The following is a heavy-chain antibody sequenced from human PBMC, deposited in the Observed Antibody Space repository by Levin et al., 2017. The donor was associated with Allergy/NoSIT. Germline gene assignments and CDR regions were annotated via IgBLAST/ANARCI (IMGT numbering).Heavy chain of an antibody. CDR2: IWYDGSNK. Sequence: PGGSLRLSCAASGFTFSSYGMHWVRQAPGKGLEWVAVIWYDGSNKYYADSVKGRFTISRDNSKNTLYLQMNSLRAEDTAVYYCARDVYCSGGSCYPEGFDYWGQGTLVTVSS. D-gene: IGHD2-15*01. V-gene: IGHV3-33*01. J-gene: IGHJ4*02. CDR1: GFTFSSYG. CDR3: ARDVYCSGGSCYPEGFDY.